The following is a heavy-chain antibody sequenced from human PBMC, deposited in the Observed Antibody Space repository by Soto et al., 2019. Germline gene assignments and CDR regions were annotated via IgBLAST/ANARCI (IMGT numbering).Heavy chain of an antibody. D-gene: IGHD3-16*01. J-gene: IGHJ4*02. V-gene: IGHV3-30*03. CDR2: ISYDGSNK. CDR3: ARDDPTLCSTH. Sequence: PGGSLRLSCAASGFTFSSYGMHWVRQAPGKGLEWVAVISYDGSNKYYADSVKGRFTISRDNAKNSLYLQMNSLRAEDTAVYYCARDDPTLCSTHWGQGTLVTVSS. CDR1: GFTFSSYG.